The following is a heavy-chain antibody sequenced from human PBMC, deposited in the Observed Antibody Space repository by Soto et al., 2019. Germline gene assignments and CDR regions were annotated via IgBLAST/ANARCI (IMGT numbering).Heavy chain of an antibody. CDR2: IYYSGST. J-gene: IGHJ5*02. CDR3: ARVSGINYDFWSGFQYNWVDP. CDR1: GGSISSYY. V-gene: IGHV4-59*01. Sequence: SETLSLTCTVSGGSISSYYWSWIRQPPGKGLEWIGYIYYSGSTNYNPSLKSRVTISVDTSKNQFSLKLSSVTAADTAVYYCARVSGINYDFWSGFQYNWVDPWGQGTLVTVSS. D-gene: IGHD3-3*01.